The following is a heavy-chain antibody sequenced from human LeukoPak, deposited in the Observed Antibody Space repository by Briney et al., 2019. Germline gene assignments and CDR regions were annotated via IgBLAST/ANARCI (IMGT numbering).Heavy chain of an antibody. CDR3: ALGRDSSGTNWFDP. J-gene: IGHJ5*02. Sequence: SETLSLTCAVYGGSFSGYYWSWIRQPPGKGLEWIGEINHSGSTNYNPSLKSRVTISVDTSKNQFSLKLSSVTAADTAVYYCALGRDSSGTNWFDPWGQGTLVTVSS. CDR1: GGSFSGYY. V-gene: IGHV4-34*01. D-gene: IGHD3-22*01. CDR2: INHSGST.